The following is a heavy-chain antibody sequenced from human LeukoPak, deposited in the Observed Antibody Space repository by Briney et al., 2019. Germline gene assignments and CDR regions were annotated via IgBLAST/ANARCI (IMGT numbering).Heavy chain of an antibody. CDR2: ISYDGSNK. V-gene: IGHV3-30*04. Sequence: GGSLRLSCAASGFTFSSYAMHWVRQAPGKGLEWVAVISYDGSNKYYADSVKGRFTISRDNSKNTLYLQMNSLRAEDTAVYYCARAIGMVATGLRIDYWGQGTLVTVSS. CDR3: ARAIGMVATGLRIDY. CDR1: GFTFSSYA. D-gene: IGHD5-12*01. J-gene: IGHJ4*02.